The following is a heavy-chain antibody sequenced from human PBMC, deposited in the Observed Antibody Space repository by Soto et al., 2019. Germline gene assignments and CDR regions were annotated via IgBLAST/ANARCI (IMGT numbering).Heavy chain of an antibody. V-gene: IGHV3-30-3*01. CDR1: GFTFSSYA. CDR2: ISYDGSNK. CDR3: AREKMTTLPQEHYGMDV. D-gene: IGHD3-16*01. Sequence: GGSLRLSCAASGFTFSSYAMHWVRQAPGKGLEWVAVISYDGSNKYYADSVKGRFTISRDNSKNTLCLQMNSLRAEDTAVYYCAREKMTTLPQEHYGMDVWGQGTTVTVSS. J-gene: IGHJ6*02.